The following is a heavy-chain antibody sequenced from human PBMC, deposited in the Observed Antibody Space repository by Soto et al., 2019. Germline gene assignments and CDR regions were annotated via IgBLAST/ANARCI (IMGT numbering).Heavy chain of an antibody. V-gene: IGHV4-59*01. J-gene: IGHJ6*02. Sequence: PSETLSLTCTVSGGSISSYYWSWIRQPPGKGLEWIGYIYYSGSTNYNPSLKSRVTISVDTSKNQFSLKLSSVTAADTAVYYCARSAYYDFWSGYYSYYYGMDVWGQGTTVTVSS. CDR2: IYYSGST. CDR1: GGSISSYY. CDR3: ARSAYYDFWSGYYSYYYGMDV. D-gene: IGHD3-3*01.